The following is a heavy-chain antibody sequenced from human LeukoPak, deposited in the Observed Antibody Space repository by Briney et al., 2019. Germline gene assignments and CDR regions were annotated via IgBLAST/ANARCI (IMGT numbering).Heavy chain of an antibody. CDR1: GFTFSSYA. Sequence: GGSLRLSYAASGFTFSSYATYWVRQAPGQGLAWVSAVTGSGDRTYYADSVKGRFTISRDNSKNTLYLQIDSLRVEDTAVYYCAKDSQTYYYGSGSYFNHWGQGTLVTVSS. D-gene: IGHD3-10*01. CDR3: AKDSQTYYYGSGSYFNH. J-gene: IGHJ4*02. CDR2: VTGSGDRT. V-gene: IGHV3-23*01.